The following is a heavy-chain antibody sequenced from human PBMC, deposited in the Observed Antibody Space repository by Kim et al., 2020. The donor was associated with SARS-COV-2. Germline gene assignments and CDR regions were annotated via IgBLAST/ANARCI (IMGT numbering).Heavy chain of an antibody. CDR3: ARPSIQLLPWAFDY. CDR2: IYYSGST. CDR1: GGSISSSSYY. D-gene: IGHD1-26*01. J-gene: IGHJ4*02. V-gene: IGHV4-39*01. Sequence: SETLSLTCTVSGGSISSSSYYWGWIRQPPGKGLEWIGSIYYSGSTYYNPSLKSRVTISVDTSKNQFSLKLSSVTAADTAVYYCARPSIQLLPWAFDYWGQGTLVTVSS.